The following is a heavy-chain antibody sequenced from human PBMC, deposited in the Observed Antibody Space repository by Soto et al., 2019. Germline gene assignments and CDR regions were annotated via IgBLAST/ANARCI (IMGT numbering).Heavy chain of an antibody. Sequence: ASVKVSCKASGYTFTSYAMHWVRQAPGQRLEWMGWINAGNGNTKYSQKLQGRVTITRDTSASTAYMELSSLRSEDTAVYYCARGSEGDSSGWYWFDPWGQGTLVTVPS. J-gene: IGHJ5*02. D-gene: IGHD6-19*01. CDR2: INAGNGNT. V-gene: IGHV1-3*01. CDR3: ARGSEGDSSGWYWFDP. CDR1: GYTFTSYA.